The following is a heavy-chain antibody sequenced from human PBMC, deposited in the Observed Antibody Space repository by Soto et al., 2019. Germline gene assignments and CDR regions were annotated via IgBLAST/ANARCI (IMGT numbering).Heavy chain of an antibody. CDR1: GGSFSGYY. Sequence: SETLSLTCAVYGGSFSGYYWSWIRQPPGKGLEWIGEINHSGSTNYNPSLKSRVTISVDTSKNQFSLKLSSVTAADTAVYYCARVCLTRPRSGSYYPYYYYYGMDVWGQGTTVTGSS. CDR2: INHSGST. J-gene: IGHJ6*02. D-gene: IGHD1-26*01. V-gene: IGHV4-34*01. CDR3: ARVCLTRPRSGSYYPYYYYYGMDV.